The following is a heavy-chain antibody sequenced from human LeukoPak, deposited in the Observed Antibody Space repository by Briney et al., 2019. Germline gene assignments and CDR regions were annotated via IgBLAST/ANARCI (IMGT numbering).Heavy chain of an antibody. J-gene: IGHJ4*02. CDR2: INQDGSEK. V-gene: IGHV3-7*01. Sequence: GGALRLSCAASGFTFSSYWLSWVRQAPGKGLEWVANINQDGSEKYYVDSVKGRFTISRDNAKNSLYLQMNSLRAEDTAMYYCARVRHLDFWGQGTLVTVSS. CDR3: ARVRHLDF. CDR1: GFTFSSYW.